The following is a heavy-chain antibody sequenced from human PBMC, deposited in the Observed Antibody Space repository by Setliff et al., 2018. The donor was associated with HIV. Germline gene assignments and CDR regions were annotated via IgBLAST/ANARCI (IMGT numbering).Heavy chain of an antibody. Sequence: ASETLSLTCTVSGGSISSSSYYWGWVRQPPGKGLEWIGSIYYSGSTYYNPSLRSRVTISVDTSKNQFSLKLTSVTAADTAVYYCARRDSDNGHNYYYVGVWSKGTTVTVSS. CDR3: ARRDSDNGHNYYYVGV. CDR2: IYYSGST. D-gene: IGHD2-15*01. CDR1: GGSISSSSYY. V-gene: IGHV4-39*01. J-gene: IGHJ6*03.